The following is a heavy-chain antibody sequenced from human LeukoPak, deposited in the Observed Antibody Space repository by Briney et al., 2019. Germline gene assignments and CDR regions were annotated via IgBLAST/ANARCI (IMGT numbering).Heavy chain of an antibody. CDR1: GGSISSFY. J-gene: IGHJ4*02. CDR2: IYYSGST. CDR3: VRHLLLSSHFDY. D-gene: IGHD6-13*01. Sequence: PSETLSLTCTVSGGSISSFYWSWIRQPPGKGLEWIGYIYYSGSTNYNPSLRSRVTISVDTSKNQFSLRLSSVTAADTAVYYCVRHLLLSSHFDYWGQGTLVTVSS. V-gene: IGHV4-59*08.